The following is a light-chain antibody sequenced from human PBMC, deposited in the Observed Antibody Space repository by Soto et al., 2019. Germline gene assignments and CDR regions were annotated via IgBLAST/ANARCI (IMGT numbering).Light chain of an antibody. CDR1: QSVRSN. J-gene: IGKJ4*01. CDR3: EQYDIWPLT. Sequence: EMVMTQSPATLSVSPGESATLSCRASQSVRSNLAWYQQRPGQPPRLLLYGPSTRATGIPARFSGSGSGTEFTLTISSLQSEDFAVYYCEQYDIWPLTFGGGTKVEIK. V-gene: IGKV3-15*01. CDR2: GPS.